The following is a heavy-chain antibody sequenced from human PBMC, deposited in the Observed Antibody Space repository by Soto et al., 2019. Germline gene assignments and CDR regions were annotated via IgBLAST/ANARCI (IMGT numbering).Heavy chain of an antibody. CDR3: AREKQLGSASYYYYGMDV. Sequence: GESLKISCAASGFTFSSYGMHWVRQAPGKGLEWVAVIWYDESNKYYADSVKGRFTISRDNSKNTLYLQMNSLRAEDTAVYYCAREKQLGSASYYYYGMDVWGQGTTVTSP. D-gene: IGHD6-6*01. CDR1: GFTFSSYG. CDR2: IWYDESNK. J-gene: IGHJ6*02. V-gene: IGHV3-33*01.